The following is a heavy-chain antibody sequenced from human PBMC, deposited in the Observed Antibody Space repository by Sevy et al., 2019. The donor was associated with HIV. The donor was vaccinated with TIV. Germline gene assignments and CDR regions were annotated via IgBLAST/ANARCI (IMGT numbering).Heavy chain of an antibody. D-gene: IGHD3-22*01. CDR2: INSDSDTM. Sequence: GGSLRLSCVASGFPFNYYAMNWVRQAPGKGLEWILYINSDSDTMYYGDSVKGRFTISRDNAKNSLYLQMNILSDEDTAVYYCARERGTYYDTSGYPYLLEAGFDYWGQGTLVTVSS. V-gene: IGHV3-48*02. CDR3: ARERGTYYDTSGYPYLLEAGFDY. CDR1: GFPFNYYA. J-gene: IGHJ4*02.